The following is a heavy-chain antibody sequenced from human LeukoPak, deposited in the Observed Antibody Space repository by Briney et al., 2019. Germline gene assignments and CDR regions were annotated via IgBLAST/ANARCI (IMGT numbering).Heavy chain of an antibody. CDR1: GDSVSSNSAA. CDR3: ARVPHWQWLVHRRNDAFDI. V-gene: IGHV6-1*01. J-gene: IGHJ3*02. D-gene: IGHD6-19*01. CDR2: TYYRSKWYN. Sequence: SQTLSLTCAISGDSVSSNSAAWNWIRQSPSRGLEWLGRTYYRSKWYNDYAVSVKSRITINPDTSKNQFSLQLNSVTPEDTAVYYCARVPHWQWLVHRRNDAFDIWGQGTMVTVSS.